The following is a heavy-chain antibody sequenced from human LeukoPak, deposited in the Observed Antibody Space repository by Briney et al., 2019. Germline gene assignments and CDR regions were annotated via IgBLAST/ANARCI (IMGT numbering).Heavy chain of an antibody. CDR2: IYHSGST. CDR1: GYSTSSGYY. V-gene: IGHV4-38-2*01. CDR3: VRLVPGPGADC. J-gene: IGHJ4*02. D-gene: IGHD3-10*01. Sequence: PSETLSLTCAVSGYSTSSGYYWGWIRQPPGKGLEWIGSIYHSGSTNYNPSLKSRVTISVDTSKNQFSLRLSSVTAADTAVYYCVRLVPGPGADCWGQGTLVTVSS.